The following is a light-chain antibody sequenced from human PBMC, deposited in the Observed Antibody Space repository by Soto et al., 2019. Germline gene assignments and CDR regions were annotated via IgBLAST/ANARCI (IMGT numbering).Light chain of an antibody. CDR2: AAS. J-gene: IGKJ2*01. Sequence: DIQMTQSPSSLSASVGDRVTITCRASQSISTYLNWYQQKPGKAPKLLIYAASSLQSGVPSRFSGSGSGTDFTLTIGSLQPEDFATYYCQQSYSLPRTFGQATKLDIK. V-gene: IGKV1-39*01. CDR1: QSISTY. CDR3: QQSYSLPRT.